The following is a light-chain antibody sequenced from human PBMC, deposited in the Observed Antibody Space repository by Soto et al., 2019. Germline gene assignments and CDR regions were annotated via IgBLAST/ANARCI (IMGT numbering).Light chain of an antibody. CDR1: ALPNQY. J-gene: IGLJ3*02. V-gene: IGLV3-25*03. CDR2: EDT. CDR3: QSADSSVTWV. Sequence: SYELTQPPSVSVSPGQTARITCSGDALPNQYAYWYQQRPGQAPALVIYEDTERPSGIPERFSGSSSGTTVTLSISGVQAEDEADYYCQSADSSVTWVFGGGTKLTVL.